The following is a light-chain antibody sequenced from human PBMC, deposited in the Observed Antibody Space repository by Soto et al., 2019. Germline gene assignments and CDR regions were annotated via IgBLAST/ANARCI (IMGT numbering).Light chain of an antibody. CDR2: AAC. CDR1: QGISSY. V-gene: IGKV1-9*01. J-gene: IGKJ2*01. CDR3: QQLNSYPNT. Sequence: IQLTQSPSSLSASVGDRVTITCRASQGISSYLAWDQQKPGKAPKLLIYAACTLQSGVPSRFSGSGSGTDFTLTISSMQPEDFATYYCQQLNSYPNTFGQGTKLEIK.